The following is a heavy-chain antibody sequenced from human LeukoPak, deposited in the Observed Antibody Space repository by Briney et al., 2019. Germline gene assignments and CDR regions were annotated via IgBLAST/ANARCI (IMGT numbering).Heavy chain of an antibody. CDR1: GGTFSSYA. CDR2: IIPILGTA. CDR3: ARGPPCSGGSCYSGWWFDH. V-gene: IGHV1-69*11. J-gene: IGHJ5*02. D-gene: IGHD2-15*01. Sequence: GASVKVSCKASGGTFSSYAISWVRQAPGQGLEWMGRIIPILGTANYAQKFQGRVTITTDESTSTAYMELSSLRSEDTAVYYCARGPPCSGGSCYSGWWFDHWGQGTLVTVSS.